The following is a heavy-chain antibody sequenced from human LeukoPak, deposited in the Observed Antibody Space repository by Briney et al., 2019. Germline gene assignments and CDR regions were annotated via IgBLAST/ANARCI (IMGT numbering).Heavy chain of an antibody. V-gene: IGHV4-59*13. CDR3: ARGGGLHGGYYYYYYYMDV. Sequence: SETLSLTCTVPGGSISSYYWSWIRQPPGKGLEWIGYIYYSGSTNYNPSLKSRVTISVDTSKNQFSLKLSSVTAADTAVYYCARGGGLHGGYYYYYYYMDVWGKGTTVTVSS. D-gene: IGHD5-24*01. CDR1: GGSISSYY. J-gene: IGHJ6*03. CDR2: IYYSGST.